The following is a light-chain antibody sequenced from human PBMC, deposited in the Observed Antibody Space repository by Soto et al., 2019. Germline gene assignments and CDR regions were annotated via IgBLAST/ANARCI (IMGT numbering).Light chain of an antibody. J-gene: IGLJ3*02. CDR1: TSDVGGYNR. CDR2: DVS. Sequence: QSALTQPASVSGSPGQSITISCTGTTSDVGGYNRVSWYQQQPGKAPTLMIKDVSNRPSGVSDRFSGSKSGNTASLTISGLQPEDEADYYCSSFTISSTWVFGGGTKVTVL. CDR3: SSFTISSTWV. V-gene: IGLV2-14*03.